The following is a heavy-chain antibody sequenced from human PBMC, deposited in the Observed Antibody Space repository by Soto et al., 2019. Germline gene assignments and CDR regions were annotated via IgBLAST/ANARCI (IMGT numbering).Heavy chain of an antibody. D-gene: IGHD6-6*01. J-gene: IGHJ3*02. Sequence: GGSLRLSCAASGFTFSDYYMSWIRQAPGKGLEWVSYISSSGSTIYYADSVKGRFTISRDNAKNSLYLQMNSLRAEDTAVYYCASQSIAARGDAFDIWGQGTMVTVSS. V-gene: IGHV3-11*01. CDR1: GFTFSDYY. CDR3: ASQSIAARGDAFDI. CDR2: ISSSGSTI.